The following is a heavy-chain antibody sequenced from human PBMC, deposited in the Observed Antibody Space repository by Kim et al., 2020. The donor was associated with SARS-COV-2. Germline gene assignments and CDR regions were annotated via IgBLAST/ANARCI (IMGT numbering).Heavy chain of an antibody. CDR2: INSDGTST. D-gene: IGHD6-19*01. CDR1: GITVSSYW. Sequence: GGSLRLSCAASGITVSSYWMHWVHQGPGKGLVWVSRINSDGTSTNYADSVKGRFTISRDNAKNTVYLQMNSLRAEDTAVYYCVRDPAVGGNKLDYWGQGTLVTVSS. CDR3: VRDPAVGGNKLDY. V-gene: IGHV3-74*01. J-gene: IGHJ4*02.